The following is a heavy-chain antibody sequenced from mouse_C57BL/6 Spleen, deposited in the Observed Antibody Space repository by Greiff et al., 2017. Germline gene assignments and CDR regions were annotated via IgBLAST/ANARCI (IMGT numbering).Heavy chain of an antibody. CDR3: ARLGLLRWYFDV. D-gene: IGHD1-1*01. Sequence: EVQLQESGPELVKPGASVKMSCKASGYTFTDYNMHWVKQSHGKSLEWIGYINPNNGGTSYNQKFKGKATLTVNKSSSTAYMELRSLTSEDSAVYYCARLGLLRWYFDVWGTGTTVTVSS. CDR2: INPNNGGT. V-gene: IGHV1-22*01. J-gene: IGHJ1*03. CDR1: GYTFTDYN.